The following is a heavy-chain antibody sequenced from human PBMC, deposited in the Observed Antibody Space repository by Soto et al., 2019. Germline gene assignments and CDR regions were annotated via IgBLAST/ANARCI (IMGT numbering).Heavy chain of an antibody. Sequence: SETLSLTCTVSGGSISSGDYYWSWVRQPPGKGLECIRYIYYSGSTYYNPSLKSRVTISVDTSKNQFSLKLSSVTAADTAVYYCARVYYDYVWGSYRFYYFDYWGQGTLVTVSS. CDR3: ARVYYDYVWGSYRFYYFDY. D-gene: IGHD3-16*02. CDR2: IYYSGST. CDR1: GGSISSGDYY. V-gene: IGHV4-30-4*01. J-gene: IGHJ4*02.